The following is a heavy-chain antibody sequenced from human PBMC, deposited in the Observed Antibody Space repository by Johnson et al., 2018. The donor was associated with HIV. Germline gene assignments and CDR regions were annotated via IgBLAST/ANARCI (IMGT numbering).Heavy chain of an antibody. J-gene: IGHJ3*02. CDR3: AKLAGSAWDNAFDI. V-gene: IGHV3-30*02. D-gene: IGHD1-26*01. CDR1: GFTFSSYG. CDR2: IQYDESDK. Sequence: QVQLVESGGGVVQPGGSLRLSCVASGFTFSSYGMHWVRQAPGKGLEWGAFIQYDESDKYYADSVKGRFTISRDNSKNTLYLQMNSLRAEDTAVYYCAKLAGSAWDNAFDIWGQGTMVTVSS.